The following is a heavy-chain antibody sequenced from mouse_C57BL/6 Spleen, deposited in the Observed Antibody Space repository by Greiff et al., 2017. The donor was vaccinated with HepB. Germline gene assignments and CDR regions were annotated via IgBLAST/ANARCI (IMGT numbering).Heavy chain of an antibody. CDR1: GFTFSDYY. CDR2: INYDGSCT. D-gene: IGHD1-3*01. CDR3: ARDQGTNWYFDV. V-gene: IGHV5-16*01. Sequence: EVQLVESEGGLVQPGSSMKLSCTASGFTFSDYYMPWVRQVPEKGLEWVANINYDGSCTYYLETLKSRFIMSRDNAKNILYLQMSSLKSEDTATYYCARDQGTNWYFDVWGKGTTVTVSS. J-gene: IGHJ1*03.